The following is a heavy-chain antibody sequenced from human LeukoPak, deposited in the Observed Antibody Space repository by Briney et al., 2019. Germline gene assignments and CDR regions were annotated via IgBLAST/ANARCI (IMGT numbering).Heavy chain of an antibody. J-gene: IGHJ3*02. Sequence: PGGSLRLSCATSGFTFSSYSMNWVRQAPGKGLEWVSSISSSSNYIDYADSLKGRFTISRDSAKNSLYLQMNSLRAEDTAVYYCARTMIVVVLDAFNIWGQGTMVTVSS. D-gene: IGHD3-22*01. V-gene: IGHV3-21*01. CDR3: ARTMIVVVLDAFNI. CDR2: ISSSSNYI. CDR1: GFTFSSYS.